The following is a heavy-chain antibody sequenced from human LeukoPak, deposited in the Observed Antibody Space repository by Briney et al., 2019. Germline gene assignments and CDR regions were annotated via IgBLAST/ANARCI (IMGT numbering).Heavy chain of an antibody. V-gene: IGHV3-23*01. CDR2: ITRTDGST. Sequence: GGSVRLSCAASGFTFSYYAMSWVRPAPGEGLEWVSGITRTDGSTYYADSVKGRFTISRDNSKSALYLQMNSLRAEDTASYYCAKAFNYGSGYNYKSFDSWGQGTLVTVSS. D-gene: IGHD3-10*01. J-gene: IGHJ4*02. CDR3: AKAFNYGSGYNYKSFDS. CDR1: GFTFSYYA.